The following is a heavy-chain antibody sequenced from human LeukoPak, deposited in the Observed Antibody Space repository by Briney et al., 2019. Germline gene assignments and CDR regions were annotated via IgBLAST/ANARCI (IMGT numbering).Heavy chain of an antibody. CDR3: ARDLSYQIAARPFDY. J-gene: IGHJ4*02. D-gene: IGHD6-6*01. Sequence: SETLSLTCSVSGDSISYFYWSWIRQAAGKGLEWIGRFSTSGSTDYNASLKSRVTMSVDTSKNQLSLKVISVTAADTAVYYCARDLSYQIAARPFDYWGQGTLVTVSS. CDR1: GDSISYFY. V-gene: IGHV4-4*07. CDR2: FSTSGST.